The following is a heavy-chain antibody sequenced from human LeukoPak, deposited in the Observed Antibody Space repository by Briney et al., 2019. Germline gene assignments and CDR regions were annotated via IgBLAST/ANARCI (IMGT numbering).Heavy chain of an antibody. D-gene: IGHD3-22*01. V-gene: IGHV3-23*01. CDR3: AKDHYYDSSAFDY. CDR2: ISGSGGST. Sequence: PGGSLRLSCAASGFPFSSYAMSWVRQAPGKGLEWVSAISGSGGSTYYADSVKGRFTISRDNSKNTLYLQMNSLRAEDTAVYYCAKDHYYDSSAFDYWGQGTLVTVSS. CDR1: GFPFSSYA. J-gene: IGHJ4*02.